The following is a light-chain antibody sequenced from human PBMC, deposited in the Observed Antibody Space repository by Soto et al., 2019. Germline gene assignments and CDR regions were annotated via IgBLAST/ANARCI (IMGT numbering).Light chain of an antibody. CDR2: RAS. CDR1: QSISTW. V-gene: IGKV1-5*03. J-gene: IGKJ1*01. CDR3: QQYDDYPWT. Sequence: DIQITQSPSSLSASVGDRVTINCRASQSISTWLAWFQQKPGKAPKLLIYRASSLESGAPSRFSGTGSGTEFTLTISSLQPDDFATYYCQQYDDYPWTFGQGTKVDVK.